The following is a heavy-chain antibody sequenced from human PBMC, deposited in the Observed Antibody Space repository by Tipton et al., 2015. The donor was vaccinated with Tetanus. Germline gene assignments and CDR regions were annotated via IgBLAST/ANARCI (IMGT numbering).Heavy chain of an antibody. Sequence: LRLSCAVYGGSFSGYYWSWIRQPPGKGLEWIGYIYSPGTTSYAPSLGGRATISFDSVKNHFSLSLSSVTAADTAMYYCARDGGNYFYYGMNVWGQGAAVTVS. CDR1: GGSFSGYY. J-gene: IGHJ6*02. CDR3: ARDGGNYFYYGMNV. V-gene: IGHV4-34*09. CDR2: IYSPGTT.